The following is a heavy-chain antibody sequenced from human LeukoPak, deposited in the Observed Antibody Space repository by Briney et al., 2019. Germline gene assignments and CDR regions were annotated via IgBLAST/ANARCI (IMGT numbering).Heavy chain of an antibody. CDR1: GGSINNYY. J-gene: IGHJ6*03. Sequence: SETLSLTCTVSGGSINNYYWNWIRQPPGKGLEWIGYIYYSGSTNYNPSLKSRVTMSVDTSKNQFSLKLSSVTAADTAVYYCARDGAGYSSGWHYYYYYMDVWGKGTTVTISS. V-gene: IGHV4-59*01. CDR2: IYYSGST. D-gene: IGHD6-19*01. CDR3: ARDGAGYSSGWHYYYYYMDV.